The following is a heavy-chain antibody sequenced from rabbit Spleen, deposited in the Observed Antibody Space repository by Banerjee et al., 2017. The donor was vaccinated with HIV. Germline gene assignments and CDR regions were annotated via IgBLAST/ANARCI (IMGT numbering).Heavy chain of an antibody. CDR3: ARDLVAVIGWNFNL. D-gene: IGHD4-2*01. J-gene: IGHJ4*01. CDR2: IYTGSSGGT. V-gene: IGHV1S40*01. CDR1: GFSFSGSYY. Sequence: QSLEESGGDLVKPGASLILTCTASGFSFSGSYYMCWVRQAPGKGLEWIACIYTGSSGGTYYASWAKGRFTMSRTSSTTVTLQMTSLTAADTATYFCARDLVAVIGWNFNLWGPGTLVTVS.